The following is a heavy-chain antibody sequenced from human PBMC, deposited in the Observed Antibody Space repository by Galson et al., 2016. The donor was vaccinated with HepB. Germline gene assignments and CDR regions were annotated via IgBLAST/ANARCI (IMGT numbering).Heavy chain of an antibody. J-gene: IGHJ4*02. CDR1: GFTFSRYN. CDR3: AREADFYDSTGYFPPFAY. D-gene: IGHD3-22*01. Sequence: SLRLSCAGSGFTFSRYNMNWVRQAPGKGLEWLADISISGSTVYSADSVKGRFTITRDNDKNSVYLQMDSLRDEDTAVYYCAREADFYDSTGYFPPFAYWGQGILVTVSS. CDR2: ISISGSTV. V-gene: IGHV3-48*03.